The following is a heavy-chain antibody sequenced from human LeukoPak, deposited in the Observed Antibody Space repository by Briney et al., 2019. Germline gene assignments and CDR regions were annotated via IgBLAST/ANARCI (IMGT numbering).Heavy chain of an antibody. CDR2: IKQDGSEK. V-gene: IGHV3-7*01. CDR3: AREAQKRNGMEV. Sequence: GRCLRLSCAASGFTFSSYCMTCGRQPPGKGLGWVANIKQDGSEKNYMDSLRGRFTISRDHAQNSLYLQMNSLSAEDMAVYYCAREAQKRNGMEVWGQGTTVTVSS. J-gene: IGHJ6*02. CDR1: GFTFSSYC.